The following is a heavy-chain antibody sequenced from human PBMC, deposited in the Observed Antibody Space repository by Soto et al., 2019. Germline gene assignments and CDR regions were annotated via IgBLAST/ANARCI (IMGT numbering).Heavy chain of an antibody. CDR2: ISYDGSNK. CDR3: ARGYDFWSGYQSDAFDI. V-gene: IGHV3-30-3*01. Sequence: QVQLVESGGGVVQPGRSLRLSCAASGFTFSSYAMHWVRQAPGKGLEWVAVISYDGSNKYYADSVKGRFTISRDNSKNTLYLQMNSLRAEETAVYYCARGYDFWSGYQSDAFDIWGQGTMVTVSS. D-gene: IGHD3-3*01. J-gene: IGHJ3*02. CDR1: GFTFSSYA.